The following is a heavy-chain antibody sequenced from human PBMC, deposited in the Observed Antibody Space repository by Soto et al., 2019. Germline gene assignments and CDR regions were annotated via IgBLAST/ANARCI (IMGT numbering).Heavy chain of an antibody. D-gene: IGHD5-12*01. CDR2: ITGDGTNT. Sequence: EVQLVQAGGGLVQPGGSMRLSCAASGFAFSSYWLHWVRQAPGKGLMIVSRITGDGTNTAYATSVKGRFTISRDNSKNMVYLQMASLKAEDTAVYYCARDCGYGPPLDSWGQGALVTVSS. CDR3: ARDCGYGPPLDS. V-gene: IGHV3-74*01. CDR1: GFAFSSYW. J-gene: IGHJ4*02.